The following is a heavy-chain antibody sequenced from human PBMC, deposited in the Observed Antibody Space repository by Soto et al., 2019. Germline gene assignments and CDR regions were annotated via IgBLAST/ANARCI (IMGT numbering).Heavy chain of an antibody. V-gene: IGHV3-23*01. J-gene: IGHJ3*02. CDR3: AKDTRLYSSGWYDAFDI. D-gene: IGHD6-19*01. CDR1: GFTFSSYA. CDR2: ISGSGGST. Sequence: HPGGSLRLSCAASGFTFSSYAMSWVRQAPGKGLEWVSAISGSGGSTYYADSVKGRFTISRDNSKNTLYLQMNSLRAEDTAVYYCAKDTRLYSSGWYDAFDIWGQGTMVTVSS.